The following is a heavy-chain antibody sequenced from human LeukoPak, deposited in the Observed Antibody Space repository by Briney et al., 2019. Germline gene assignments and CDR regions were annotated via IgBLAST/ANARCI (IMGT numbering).Heavy chain of an antibody. CDR1: GGWISSYY. Sequence: PSETLSLTCTVCGGWISSYYWSWIRQPPGKGLEGIGYIYYSGSTNYNPSLKSRVTTSVDTSKNQFSLKLSSVTAADTAVYYCARARGLYDFWSGYSYYFDYWGQGTLVTVSS. CDR3: ARARGLYDFWSGYSYYFDY. V-gene: IGHV4-59*01. J-gene: IGHJ4*02. D-gene: IGHD3-3*01. CDR2: IYYSGST.